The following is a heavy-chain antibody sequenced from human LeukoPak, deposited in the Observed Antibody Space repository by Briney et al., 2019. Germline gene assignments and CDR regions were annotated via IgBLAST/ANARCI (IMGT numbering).Heavy chain of an antibody. CDR3: ARNCDFWSGYQELYYFDY. D-gene: IGHD3-3*01. Sequence: ASVKVSCKASGYTFTSYGISWVRQAPGQGLEWMGWISAYNGNTNYAQKLQGRVTMTTDTSTSTAYMELRSLRSDDTAVYYCARNCDFWSGYQELYYFDYWGQGTLVTVSS. V-gene: IGHV1-18*01. J-gene: IGHJ4*02. CDR2: ISAYNGNT. CDR1: GYTFTSYG.